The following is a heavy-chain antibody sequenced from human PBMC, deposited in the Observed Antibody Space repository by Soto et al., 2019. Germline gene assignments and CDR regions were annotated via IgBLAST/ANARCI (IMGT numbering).Heavy chain of an antibody. V-gene: IGHV4-30-4*01. D-gene: IGHD3-22*01. J-gene: IGHJ4*02. CDR1: GGSISSGDYY. CDR3: ARVRLDYYDSSGYYEDY. Sequence: PSETLSLTCTVSGGSISSGDYYWSWIRQPPGKGLEWIGYIYYSGSTYYNPSLESRVTISVDTSKNQFSLKLSSVTAADTAVYYCARVRLDYYDSSGYYEDYWGQGTLVTVSS. CDR2: IYYSGST.